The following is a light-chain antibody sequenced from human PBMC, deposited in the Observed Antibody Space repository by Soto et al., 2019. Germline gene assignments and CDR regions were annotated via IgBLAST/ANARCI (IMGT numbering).Light chain of an antibody. V-gene: IGKV1-39*01. Sequence: DIQMTQSPSSLSASVGDRVSITCRASQNIDNHLNWYQQKPGKAPNLLIYTTSNLQGGVPSRFSGSGSGTVFTLTISSLQPEDFAIYYCQQSHSISLTFGGGTKVEIK. CDR1: QNIDNH. J-gene: IGKJ4*01. CDR3: QQSHSISLT. CDR2: TTS.